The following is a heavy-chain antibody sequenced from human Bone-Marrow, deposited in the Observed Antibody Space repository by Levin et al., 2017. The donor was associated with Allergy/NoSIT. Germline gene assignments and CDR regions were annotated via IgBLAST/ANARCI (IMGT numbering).Heavy chain of an antibody. CDR3: ARGLGSGQYYRGTFVD. Sequence: SETLSLTCNVSGVSISSYYWSWIRLSPGKGLEWIGYMYQSGGTNYNPSLKSPVSISVDTSKNQISLTLSSVTAADTAVYYCARGLGSGQYYRGTFVDWGQGILVTVSS. J-gene: IGHJ4*02. V-gene: IGHV4-59*01. CDR1: GVSISSYY. CDR2: MYQSGGT. D-gene: IGHD1-26*01.